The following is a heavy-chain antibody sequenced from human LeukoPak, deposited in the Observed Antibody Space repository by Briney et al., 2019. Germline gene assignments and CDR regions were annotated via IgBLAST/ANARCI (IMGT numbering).Heavy chain of an antibody. CDR3: ARDVAPIDY. V-gene: IGHV3-48*03. Sequence: GGSLRLSCAASGFTFSSYEMNWVRQAPGKGLEWISYISSSGGTIYYADSVKGRFTISRDNAKNSLYLQMNSLRAEATAVYYCARDVAPIDYWGQGTLVTVSS. CDR2: ISSSGGTI. CDR1: GFTFSSYE. J-gene: IGHJ4*02.